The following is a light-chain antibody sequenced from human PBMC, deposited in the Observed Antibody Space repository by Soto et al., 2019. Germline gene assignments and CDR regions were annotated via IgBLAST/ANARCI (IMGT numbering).Light chain of an antibody. V-gene: IGKV1-33*01. CDR2: DAS. J-gene: IGKJ2*02. CDR3: QQYDNLPPGT. Sequence: DIQMTQSPSSLSASVGDRVTITCQASQDISNYLNWYQQKPGKAPKLLIYDASNLETGVPSRFNGSGSGTDFTFTISSLQPEDIATYYCQQYDNLPPGTFGQGTKLEIK. CDR1: QDISNY.